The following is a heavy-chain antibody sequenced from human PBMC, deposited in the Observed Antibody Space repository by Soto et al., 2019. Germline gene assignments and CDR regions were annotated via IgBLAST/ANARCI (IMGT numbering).Heavy chain of an antibody. CDR3: ARGQLLQPETIDN. Sequence: SETLSLTCTVFGGSISSGGYYWIWIRQHPGKGLEWIGYIYYSGSTYYNPSLKSRVTISVDTSKNQFSLKLSSVTAADTAVYSCARGQLLQPETIDNWGQGTLVNVSS. J-gene: IGHJ4*02. CDR1: GGSISSGGYY. D-gene: IGHD2-2*01. CDR2: IYYSGST. V-gene: IGHV4-31*03.